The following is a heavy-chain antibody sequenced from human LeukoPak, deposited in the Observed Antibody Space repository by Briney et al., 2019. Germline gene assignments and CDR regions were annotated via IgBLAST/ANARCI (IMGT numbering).Heavy chain of an antibody. D-gene: IGHD1-26*01. CDR2: IKYGGSEK. CDR3: ARDTGEWELLDAFDI. V-gene: IGHV3-7*01. Sequence: GGSLRLSCAASGFTFSNYWMSWVRQAPGKGLEWVANIKYGGSEKYYVDSVKGRFTISRDNAKNSLYLQMNSLRAEDTAVYYCARDTGEWELLDAFDIWGQGTMVTVSS. CDR1: GFTFSNYW. J-gene: IGHJ3*02.